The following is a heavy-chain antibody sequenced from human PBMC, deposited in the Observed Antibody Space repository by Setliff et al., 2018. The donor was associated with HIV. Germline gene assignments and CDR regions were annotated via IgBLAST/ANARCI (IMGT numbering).Heavy chain of an antibody. CDR2: IRYDGSQK. V-gene: IGHV3-30*02. Sequence: GESLRLSCAASVFTFNNYGMNWVRQAPGKGLEWVAFIRYDGSQKYYVDSVKGRFTISRDNSKNTLYLQMNSLRVEDTAVYYCAKDVCSGAYCYAYYYYGMDVWGQGTMVTV. D-gene: IGHD2-15*01. J-gene: IGHJ6*02. CDR3: AKDVCSGAYCYAYYYYGMDV. CDR1: VFTFNNYG.